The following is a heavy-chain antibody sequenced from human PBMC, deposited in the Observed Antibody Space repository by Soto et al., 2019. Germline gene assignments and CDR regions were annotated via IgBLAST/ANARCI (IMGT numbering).Heavy chain of an antibody. CDR2: ISYSGST. CDR1: GGSISSGGYY. V-gene: IGHV4-31*03. CDR3: ARGVLH. J-gene: IGHJ4*01. Sequence: QVQLQESGPGLVQPSQTLSLTCTVSGGSISSGGYYWSWIRQHPGTGLEWIGHISYSGSTYYNTSLQRRVNTSVDTSRSQFSLIVNSVTAADTVVYYCARGVLHWGQGTLVTVSS.